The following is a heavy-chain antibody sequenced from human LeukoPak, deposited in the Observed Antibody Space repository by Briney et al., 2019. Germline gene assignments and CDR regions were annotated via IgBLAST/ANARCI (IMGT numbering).Heavy chain of an antibody. D-gene: IGHD3-3*01. CDR2: LYNGNT. CDR1: GGSISGYY. Sequence: SETLSLTCTVSGGSISGYYWSWIRQPPGKGLEWIGYLYNGNTNYNPSLRSRLTISVDTSKNQFSLKLSSVTAADTAVYYCARGSIDYDFWSDPPLYYFDYWGQGTLVTVSS. CDR3: ARGSIDYDFWSDPPLYYFDY. V-gene: IGHV4-4*08. J-gene: IGHJ4*02.